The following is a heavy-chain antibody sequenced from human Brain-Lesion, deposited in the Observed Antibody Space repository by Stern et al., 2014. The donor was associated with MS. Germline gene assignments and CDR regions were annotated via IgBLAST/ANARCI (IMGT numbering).Heavy chain of an antibody. CDR2: ISSNSGSI. D-gene: IGHD3-22*01. CDR3: AKDIYDSSGFHYGVYYYGLDV. CDR1: GFTFDNYA. Sequence: EVQLVQSGGGLVQPGRSLRLSCAASGFTFDNYAMHWVRQAPGKGLEWVSVISSNSGSIGYADSVKGRFTISRDNAKNFLYLQMNSLRPEDTALYYCAKDIYDSSGFHYGVYYYGLDVWGQGTTVTVSS. J-gene: IGHJ6*02. V-gene: IGHV3-9*01.